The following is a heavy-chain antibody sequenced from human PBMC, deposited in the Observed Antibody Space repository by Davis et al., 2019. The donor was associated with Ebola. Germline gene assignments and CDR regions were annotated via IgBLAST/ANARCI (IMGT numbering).Heavy chain of an antibody. CDR2: IYYSGST. Sequence: SETLSLTCIVSGGSISSYYWSWIRQPPGKGLEWIGYIYYSGSTNYNPSLKSRVTISVDTSKNQFSLKLSSVTAADTAVYYCARGGGNSAYYWGQGTLVTVSS. CDR3: ARGGGNSAYY. D-gene: IGHD4-23*01. V-gene: IGHV4-59*01. J-gene: IGHJ4*02. CDR1: GGSISSYY.